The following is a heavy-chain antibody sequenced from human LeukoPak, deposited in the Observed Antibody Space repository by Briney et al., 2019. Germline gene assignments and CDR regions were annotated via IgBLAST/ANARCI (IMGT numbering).Heavy chain of an antibody. CDR2: MNPNSGNT. J-gene: IGHJ6*03. Sequence: GGSVKVSCKASGYTFTSYDINWVRQATGQGLEWMGWMNPNSGNTGYAQKFQGRVTMTRNTSISTAYMELSSLRSEDTAVYYCARGGSGSYYYYYYMDVWGKGTTVTISS. D-gene: IGHD3-10*01. V-gene: IGHV1-8*01. CDR1: GYTFTSYD. CDR3: ARGGSGSYYYYYYMDV.